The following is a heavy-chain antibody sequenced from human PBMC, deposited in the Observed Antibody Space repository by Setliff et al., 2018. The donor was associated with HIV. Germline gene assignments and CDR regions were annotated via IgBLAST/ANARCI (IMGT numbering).Heavy chain of an antibody. V-gene: IGHV3-30*02. J-gene: IGHJ3*02. CDR1: GFTFNTYG. CDR3: ASDYYDSSGYPQGAFDI. CDR2: IRYDGSNK. Sequence: PGESLKISFAASGFTFNTYGMHWVRQAPGKGLEWVAFIRYDGSNKYYVDSVKGRFTISRDNSKNTLYLQTNSLRPEDTAVYYCASDYYDSSGYPQGAFDIWGQGTMVTVSS. D-gene: IGHD3-22*01.